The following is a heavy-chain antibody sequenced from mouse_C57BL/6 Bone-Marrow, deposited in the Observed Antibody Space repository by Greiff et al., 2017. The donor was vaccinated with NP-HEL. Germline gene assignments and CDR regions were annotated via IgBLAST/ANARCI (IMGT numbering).Heavy chain of an antibody. D-gene: IGHD1-1*01. Sequence: QVQLKESGPGLVAPSPSLSITCTVSGFSLTRYCVSWVRQPPGKGLEWLGVIWGDGSTNNYSAPLSSLGISNDNSKSQVFLKLNSLQTDDTATYYCATTVVALDYWGQGTTLTVSS. V-gene: IGHV2-3*01. CDR1: GFSLTRYC. J-gene: IGHJ2*01. CDR2: IWGDGST. CDR3: ATTVVALDY.